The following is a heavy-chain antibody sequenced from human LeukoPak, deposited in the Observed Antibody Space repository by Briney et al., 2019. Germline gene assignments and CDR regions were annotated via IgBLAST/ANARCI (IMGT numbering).Heavy chain of an antibody. CDR3: AKDWTYYYDSSGYSACDY. V-gene: IGHV3-23*01. D-gene: IGHD3-22*01. J-gene: IGHJ4*02. Sequence: GGSLRLSCAAPGFTFRSYWMSRVRQAPGKGLEWVSAISGSGGSTYYADSVKGRFTISRDNSKNTLYLQMNSLRAEDTAVYYCAKDWTYYYDSSGYSACDYWGQGTLVTVSS. CDR1: GFTFRSYW. CDR2: ISGSGGST.